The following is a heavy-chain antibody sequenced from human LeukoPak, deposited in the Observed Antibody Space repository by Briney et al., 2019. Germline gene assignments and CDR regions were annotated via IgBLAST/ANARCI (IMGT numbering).Heavy chain of an antibody. V-gene: IGHV1-69*05. J-gene: IGHJ4*02. CDR1: GGTFSIYA. D-gene: IGHD2-2*01. CDR3: ARVVVVVPAAKAGSFEV. CDR2: IIPIFGTA. Sequence: GASVKVSCKASGGTFSIYAISWVRQAPGQGLEWMGGIIPIFGTANYAQKFQGRVTITTDESTSTAYMELSSLRSEDTAVYYCARVVVVVPAAKAGSFEVWGQGTLVTVSS.